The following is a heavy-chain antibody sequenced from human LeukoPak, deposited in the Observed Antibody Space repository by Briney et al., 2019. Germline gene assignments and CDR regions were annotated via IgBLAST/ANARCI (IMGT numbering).Heavy chain of an antibody. CDR2: VYHSGST. J-gene: IGHJ6*03. CDR3: ARVVAGTYYYYYYMDV. Sequence: PSETLSLTCTVSGYSISSSYYWGWIRQPPGKGLEWIGSVYHSGSTYYNPSLKSRVTISVDTSKNQFSLKLSSVTAADTAVYYCARVVAGTYYYYYYMDVWGKGTTVTVSS. V-gene: IGHV4-38-2*02. CDR1: GYSISSSYY. D-gene: IGHD6-19*01.